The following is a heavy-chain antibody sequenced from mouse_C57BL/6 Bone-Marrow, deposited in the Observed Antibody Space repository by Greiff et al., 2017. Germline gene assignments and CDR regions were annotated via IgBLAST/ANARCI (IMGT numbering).Heavy chain of an antibody. D-gene: IGHD1-1*01. CDR3: ARPGYYYGSSRFAY. Sequence: EVKVVESGGDLVKPGGSLKLSCAASGFTFSSYGMSWVRQTPDKRLEWVATISSGGSYTYYPDSVKGRFTISRDNAKNTLYLQMSSLKSEDTAMYYCARPGYYYGSSRFAYWGQGTLVTVSA. J-gene: IGHJ3*01. V-gene: IGHV5-6*01. CDR1: GFTFSSYG. CDR2: ISSGGSYT.